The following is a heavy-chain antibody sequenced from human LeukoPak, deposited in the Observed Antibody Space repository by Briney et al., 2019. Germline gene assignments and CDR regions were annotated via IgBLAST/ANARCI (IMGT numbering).Heavy chain of an antibody. D-gene: IGHD3-22*01. V-gene: IGHV5-51*01. CDR3: ARHRRYYYDSSGYYWFDP. Sequence: EESLKISCKGSGYSFTSYWIGWVRQMPGKGLEWMGIIYPGDSDTRYSPSFQGQVTISADKSISTAYLQWSSLKASDTAMYYCARHRRYYYDSSGYYWFDPWGQGTLVTVSS. CDR2: IYPGDSDT. CDR1: GYSFTSYW. J-gene: IGHJ5*02.